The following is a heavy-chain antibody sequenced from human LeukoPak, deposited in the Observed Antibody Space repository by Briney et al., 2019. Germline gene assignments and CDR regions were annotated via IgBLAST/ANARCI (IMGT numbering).Heavy chain of an antibody. J-gene: IGHJ4*02. D-gene: IGHD3-3*01. CDR3: ARGQTIFGVVITFDY. CDR2: MNPNSGNT. CDR1: GYTFTSYD. V-gene: IGHV1-8*03. Sequence: GASVKVSCKASGYTFTSYDINWVRQATGQGLEWMGWMNPNSGNTGYAQKFQGRVTITRNTSISTAYMELSSLRSEDTAVYYCARGQTIFGVVITFDYWGQGTLVTVSS.